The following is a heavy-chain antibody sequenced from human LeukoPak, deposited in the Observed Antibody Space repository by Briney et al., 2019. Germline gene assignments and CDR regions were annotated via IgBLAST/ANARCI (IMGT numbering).Heavy chain of an antibody. V-gene: IGHV4-39*07. Sequence: SETLSLTCTVSGGSISSSTYYWGWIRQPPGKELEWIGSIYYSGSTYYNPSLRSRVTISVDTSKNQFSLKLSSVTAADTAVYYCARDGRFSSGWFLDYWGQGTLVTVSS. CDR3: ARDGRFSSGWFLDY. J-gene: IGHJ4*02. CDR2: IYYSGST. CDR1: GGSISSSTYY. D-gene: IGHD6-19*01.